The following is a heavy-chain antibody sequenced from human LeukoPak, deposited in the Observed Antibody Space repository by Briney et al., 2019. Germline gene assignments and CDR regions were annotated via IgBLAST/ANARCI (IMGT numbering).Heavy chain of an antibody. CDR1: GGSISSSSYY. D-gene: IGHD5-24*01. J-gene: IGHJ5*02. Sequence: SETLSLTCTVSGGSISSSSYYWGWIRQPPGKGLEWIGSIYYSGSTYYNPSLKSRVTISVDTSKNQFSLKLSSVTAADTVVYYCARHEIRDDRWLQLPSGWFDPWGQGTLVTVSS. V-gene: IGHV4-39*01. CDR2: IYYSGST. CDR3: ARHEIRDDRWLQLPSGWFDP.